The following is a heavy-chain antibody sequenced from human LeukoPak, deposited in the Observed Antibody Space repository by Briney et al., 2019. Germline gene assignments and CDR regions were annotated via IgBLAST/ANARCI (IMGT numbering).Heavy chain of an antibody. CDR3: ARGSSGDYNFDY. J-gene: IGHJ4*02. Sequence: PSETLSLTCTVSGGSISSSYYYWGWIRQPPGKGLEWIGSIYYSGSTYYNPSLKSRVTISVDTSKNQFSLKLSSVTDADTAVYYCARGSSGDYNFDYWGQGTLVTVSS. V-gene: IGHV4-39*07. CDR1: GGSISSSYYY. D-gene: IGHD4-17*01. CDR2: IYYSGST.